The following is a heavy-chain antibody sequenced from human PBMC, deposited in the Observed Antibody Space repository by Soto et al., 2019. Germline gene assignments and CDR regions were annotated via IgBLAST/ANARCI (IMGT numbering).Heavy chain of an antibody. D-gene: IGHD7-27*01. CDR2: TRNKANSYTT. V-gene: IGHV3-72*01. Sequence: GGSLRLSCAASGFILSDHYMDWVRQAPGKVLEWVGRTRNKANSYTTEYAASVKGRFTISRDDSKNSLNLQMNSLKTEDTAVYRCARGAGEHQKLVSYYYGLDVWGLGTTVTVSS. J-gene: IGHJ6*02. CDR3: ARGAGEHQKLVSYYYGLDV. CDR1: GFILSDHY.